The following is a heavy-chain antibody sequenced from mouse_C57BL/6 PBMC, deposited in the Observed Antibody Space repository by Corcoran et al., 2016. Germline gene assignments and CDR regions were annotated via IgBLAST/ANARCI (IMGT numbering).Heavy chain of an antibody. V-gene: IGHV1-76*01. CDR2: IYPGSGNT. Sequence: QVQLKQSGAELVRPGASVKLSCTASGYTFTDYYINWVKQRPGQGLEWIARIYPGSGNTYYNEKFKGKATLTAEKSSSTAYMQLSSLTSEDSAVYFCARGYDYDDAMDYWGQGTSVTVSS. CDR1: GYTFTDYY. CDR3: ARGYDYDDAMDY. D-gene: IGHD2-4*01. J-gene: IGHJ4*01.